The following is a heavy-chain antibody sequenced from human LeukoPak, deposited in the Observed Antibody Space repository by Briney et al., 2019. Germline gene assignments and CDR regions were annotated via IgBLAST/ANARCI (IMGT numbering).Heavy chain of an antibody. D-gene: IGHD3-10*01. CDR2: IIGSGGST. CDR3: AKSSNYYGSGSYYNVRPFDY. V-gene: IGHV3-23*01. Sequence: GGSLTLSCAASGFTFSSYAMSWVRQAPGKGLEWVSAIIGSGGSTYYADSVKRRRTITRDKSKNTLYLQRNSLRDEDTAVYYCAKSSNYYGSGSYYNVRPFDYWGQGTLVTVSS. J-gene: IGHJ4*02. CDR1: GFTFSSYA.